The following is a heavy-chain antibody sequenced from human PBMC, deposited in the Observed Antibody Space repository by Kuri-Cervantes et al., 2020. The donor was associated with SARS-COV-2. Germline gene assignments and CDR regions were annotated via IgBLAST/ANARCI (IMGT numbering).Heavy chain of an antibody. CDR1: GGSISSFY. CDR3: ASSSSQIAAALPFDY. J-gene: IGHJ4*02. V-gene: IGHV4-59*01. Sequence: SETLSLTCTISGGSISSFYWSWIRQSPGKGLEWIAYFYHGDVTNYNPSLKSRVTISADTSKNQLSLKLHSVTAADTAVYYCASSSSQIAAALPFDYWGQGTLVTVSS. D-gene: IGHD6-13*01. CDR2: FYHGDVT.